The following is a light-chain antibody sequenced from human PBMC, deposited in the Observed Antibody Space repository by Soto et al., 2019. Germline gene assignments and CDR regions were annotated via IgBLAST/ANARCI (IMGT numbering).Light chain of an antibody. J-gene: IGLJ2*01. Sequence: QSVLTQPPSASESPGQSVTISCTGTSSDVGGYHYVSWYQHHPGRAPKLLIYEVTNRPSGVSDRFSGSKSGNTASLTISGLQAEDEADYYCSSYTIYSTLLLFGGGTKVTVL. V-gene: IGLV2-14*01. CDR3: SSYTIYSTLLL. CDR1: SSDVGGYHY. CDR2: EVT.